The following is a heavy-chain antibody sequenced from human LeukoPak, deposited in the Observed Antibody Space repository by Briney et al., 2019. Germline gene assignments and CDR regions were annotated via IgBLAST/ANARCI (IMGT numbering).Heavy chain of an antibody. Sequence: ASVKVSCKASGYTFTGYYMHWVRQAPGQGLEWMGWMNPNSGGTNYAQKFQGRVTMTRDTSISTAYMELSRLRSEDTAVYYCARPTSYGDYLTAFDIWGQGTMVTVSS. J-gene: IGHJ3*02. D-gene: IGHD4-17*01. CDR1: GYTFTGYY. V-gene: IGHV1-2*02. CDR2: MNPNSGGT. CDR3: ARPTSYGDYLTAFDI.